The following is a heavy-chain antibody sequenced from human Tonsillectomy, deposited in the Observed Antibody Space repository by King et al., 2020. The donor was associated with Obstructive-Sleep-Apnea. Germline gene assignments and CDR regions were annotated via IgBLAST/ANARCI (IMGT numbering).Heavy chain of an antibody. CDR3: ARDHIPAAGIGGRVH. CDR1: GFSFSDYH. CDR2: ISPSGSTI. J-gene: IGHJ1*01. Sequence: HVQLVESGGGLVKPGGSLRLSCAAPGFSFSDYHMSWIRQGPGKGLEWISYISPSGSTISSADSVKGRFTISRDNAKNSLYLQMNSLRVEDTAVYYCARDHIPAAGIGGRVHWGQGTLVTVSS. V-gene: IGHV3-11*01. D-gene: IGHD6-13*01.